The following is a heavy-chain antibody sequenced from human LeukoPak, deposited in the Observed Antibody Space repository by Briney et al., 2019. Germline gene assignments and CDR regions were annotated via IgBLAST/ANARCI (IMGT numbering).Heavy chain of an antibody. D-gene: IGHD3-22*01. CDR1: GFTVSSNY. J-gene: IGHJ4*02. CDR3: ARAGYYYDSSGYYYVDY. Sequence: GGSLRLSCAASGFTVSSNYMSWVRHAPGKGLEWVSVIYSGGSTYYADSVKGRFTISRDNSKNTLYLQMNSLRAEDTAVYYCARAGYYYDSSGYYYVDYWGQGTLVTVSS. CDR2: IYSGGST. V-gene: IGHV3-53*01.